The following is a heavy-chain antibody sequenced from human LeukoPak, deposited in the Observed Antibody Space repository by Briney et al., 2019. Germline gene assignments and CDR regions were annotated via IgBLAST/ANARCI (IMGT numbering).Heavy chain of an antibody. D-gene: IGHD3-22*01. CDR2: ISSNGGST. V-gene: IGHV3-64*01. J-gene: IGHJ3*02. CDR3: AKDRGDYYDSSGYFAFDI. Sequence: GGSLRLSCAASGFTFSSYAMHWVRQAPGKGLEYVSAISSNGGSTYYANSVKGRFTISRDNSKNTLYLQMNSLRAEDTAVYYCAKDRGDYYDSSGYFAFDIWGQGTMVTVSS. CDR1: GFTFSSYA.